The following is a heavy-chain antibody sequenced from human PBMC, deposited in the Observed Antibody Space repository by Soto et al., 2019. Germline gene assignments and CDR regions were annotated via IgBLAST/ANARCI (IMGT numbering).Heavy chain of an antibody. CDR3: ACGDYIYYFDY. CDR2: VSSYRGTT. CDR1: GGSINRGDYY. D-gene: IGHD4-17*01. Sequence: PSATLSHTCTVSGGSINRGDYYCSWIRQPPGKGLEWIGYVSSYRGTTYYNPSLKSRLTISLGTPMNQFSLKLSSVTAADTAVYYCACGDYIYYFDYWGQGTLVTVSS. J-gene: IGHJ4*02. V-gene: IGHV4-30-4*01.